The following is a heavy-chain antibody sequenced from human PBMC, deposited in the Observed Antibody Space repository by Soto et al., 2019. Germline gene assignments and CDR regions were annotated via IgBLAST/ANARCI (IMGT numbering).Heavy chain of an antibody. Sequence: EVQLLESGGGLVQPGGSLRLSCAASGFTFSSYAMSWVRQAPGKGLEWVSVISGSGGSTYYADSVKGRFTISRDNSKNTLYLQMDSLRAEDRAVYYCAKDPDRWLHGGGSGGVFWGQGTLVTVSS. CDR1: GFTFSSYA. CDR2: ISGSGGST. V-gene: IGHV3-23*01. CDR3: AKDPDRWLHGGGSGGVF. D-gene: IGHD5-12*01. J-gene: IGHJ4*02.